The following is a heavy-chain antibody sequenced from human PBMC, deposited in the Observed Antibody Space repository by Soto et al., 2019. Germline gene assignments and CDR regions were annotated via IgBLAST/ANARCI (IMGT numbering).Heavy chain of an antibody. Sequence: QVQLVESGGGVVQPGRSLRLSCAASGFTFSSYGMHWVRQAPGKGLEWVAVISYDGSNKYYADSVKGRFTISRDNSKNTLYLQMNSLRAEDTAVYYCAKCLRRGYGNYYYCGMDVCGQGTTVTVSS. D-gene: IGHD5-12*01. J-gene: IGHJ6*02. CDR2: ISYDGSNK. CDR3: AKCLRRGYGNYYYCGMDV. CDR1: GFTFSSYG. V-gene: IGHV3-30*18.